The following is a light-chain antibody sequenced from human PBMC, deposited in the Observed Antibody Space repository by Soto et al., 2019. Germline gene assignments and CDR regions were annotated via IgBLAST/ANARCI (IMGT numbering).Light chain of an antibody. V-gene: IGKV3-15*01. J-gene: IGKJ2*01. CDR1: QSVSDK. Sequence: EIVMTQSPATLSVSPGERATRSCRASQSVSDKSAWYQQKHCQAPRLLIFGASTRATCIPARFSGSRSGTEFTLTISSLQSEDFAVYYCQQYKSWPYTFGQGTKLEIK. CDR3: QQYKSWPYT. CDR2: GAS.